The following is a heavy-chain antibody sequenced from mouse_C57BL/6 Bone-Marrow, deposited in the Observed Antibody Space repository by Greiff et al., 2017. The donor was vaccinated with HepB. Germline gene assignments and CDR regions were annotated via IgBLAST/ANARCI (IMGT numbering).Heavy chain of an antibody. CDR2: INPGSGGT. J-gene: IGHJ2*01. CDR3: ARYHYGYGY. CDR1: GYAFTNYL. Sequence: VKLMESGAELVRPGTSVKVSCKASGYAFTNYLIEWVKQRPGQGLEWIGVINPGSGGTNYNEKFKGKAKLTADKSSSTASMQLSSLTSEDSAVYFCARYHYGYGYWGQGTTLTVSS. D-gene: IGHD2-2*01. V-gene: IGHV1-54*01.